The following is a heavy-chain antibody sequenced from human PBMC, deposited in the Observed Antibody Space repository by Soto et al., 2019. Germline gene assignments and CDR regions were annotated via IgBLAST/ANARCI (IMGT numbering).Heavy chain of an antibody. CDR2: ISYDGSNK. J-gene: IGHJ6*02. Sequence: GGSLRLSCAASGFTFSSYGMHWVRQAPGKGLEWVAVISYDGSNKYYADSVKGRFTISRDNSKNTLYLQMNSLRAEDTAVYYCAKLWGGQLWSDLYYYGMDVWGQGTTVTVSS. CDR3: AKLWGGQLWSDLYYYGMDV. V-gene: IGHV3-30*18. D-gene: IGHD5-18*01. CDR1: GFTFSSYG.